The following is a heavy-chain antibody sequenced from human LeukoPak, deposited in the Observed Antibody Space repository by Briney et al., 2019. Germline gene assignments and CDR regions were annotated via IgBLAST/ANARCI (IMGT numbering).Heavy chain of an antibody. CDR3: ARDGAGGDDSAFDV. CDR1: GFTLSDHP. D-gene: IGHD3-22*01. CDR2: SRAKTKDYTT. Sequence: GSLRLSCAASGFTLSDHPMDWVRQPPGKGLEWLGRSRAKTKDYTTEYAASVKGRFSISRDEAKNSMFLQLNSLKTEDTAVYYCARDGAGGDDSAFDVWGQGTMVTVSS. J-gene: IGHJ3*01. V-gene: IGHV3-72*01.